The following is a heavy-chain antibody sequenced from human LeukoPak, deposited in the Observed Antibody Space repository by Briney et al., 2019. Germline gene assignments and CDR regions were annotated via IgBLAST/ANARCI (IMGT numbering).Heavy chain of an antibody. CDR1: HFTFGSHA. CDR3: AKTLFGFSYGKIDY. J-gene: IGHJ4*02. V-gene: IGHV3-23*01. Sequence: GGSLRLSCATSHFTFGSHAMNWVRQAPGKGLEWVSSISDDDDSTYYADSVKGRFTISRDNSKNTLYLDMNNLRAEDTALYFCAKTLFGFSYGKIDYWGQGTLVTVSS. D-gene: IGHD5-18*01. CDR2: ISDDDDST.